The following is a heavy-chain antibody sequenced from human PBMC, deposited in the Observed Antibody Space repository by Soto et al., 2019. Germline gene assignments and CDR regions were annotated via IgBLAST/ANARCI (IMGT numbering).Heavy chain of an antibody. CDR3: AKEYRRRDSSQGVDY. J-gene: IGHJ4*02. CDR2: ISWDGGST. CDR1: GFTFGEYA. V-gene: IGHV3-43D*04. Sequence: GGSLRLSCAASGFTFGEYAMHWVRQAPGKGLEWVSLISWDGGSTYYADSVKGRFTISRDNSKNSLYLQMNSLRAEDTALYYCAKEYRRRDSSQGVDYWGQGTLVTVSS. D-gene: IGHD3-22*01.